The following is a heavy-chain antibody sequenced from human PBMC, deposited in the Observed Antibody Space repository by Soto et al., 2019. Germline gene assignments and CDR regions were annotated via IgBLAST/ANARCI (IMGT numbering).Heavy chain of an antibody. V-gene: IGHV1-69*12. Sequence: QVQLVQSGAEVKKPGSSVKVSCKASGGTFSSYAISWVRQAPGQGLEWMGGIIPIFGTANYAQKFQGRVTITADESTSTADMELSSWRSEDTVVYYCARAADYDILAGTRWFDPWCQGTLVTVSS. J-gene: IGHJ5*02. D-gene: IGHD3-9*01. CDR3: ARAADYDILAGTRWFDP. CDR2: IIPIFGTA. CDR1: GGTFSSYA.